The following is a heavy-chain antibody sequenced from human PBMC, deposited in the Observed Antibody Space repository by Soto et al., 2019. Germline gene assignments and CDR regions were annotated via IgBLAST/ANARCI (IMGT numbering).Heavy chain of an antibody. CDR3: ARGGGVGVAGSAAFDM. D-gene: IGHD3-3*01. J-gene: IGHJ3*02. CDR2: INPATGAA. V-gene: IGHV1-2*02. CDR1: GYPVTAYY. Sequence: QLHLVQSGAVVKKPGASVTVSCSASGYPVTAYYMHWVRQAPGRGLEWMGGINPATGAAKYTQTFQGRVTMPRETSTSTFFVDLSGLTSEATAAFYCARGGGVGVAGSAAFDMWGQGTLVTVSS.